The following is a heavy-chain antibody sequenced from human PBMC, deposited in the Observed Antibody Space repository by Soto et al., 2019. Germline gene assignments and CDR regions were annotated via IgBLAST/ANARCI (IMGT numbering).Heavy chain of an antibody. CDR3: ARTYDSSGYYQYYYYGMDV. CDR1: GGTFSSYA. J-gene: IGHJ6*02. Sequence: QVQLVQSGAEVKKPGSSVKVSCKASGGTFSSYAISWVRQAPGQGLEWMGGIIPIFGTANYAQKFQGRVTITADESTSTAYMELSSLRSEDTAVYYCARTYDSSGYYQYYYYGMDVWGRGTTVTVSS. D-gene: IGHD3-22*01. V-gene: IGHV1-69*01. CDR2: IIPIFGTA.